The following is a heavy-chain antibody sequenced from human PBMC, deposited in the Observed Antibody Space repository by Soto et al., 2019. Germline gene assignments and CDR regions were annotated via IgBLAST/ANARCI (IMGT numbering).Heavy chain of an antibody. J-gene: IGHJ4*02. CDR2: IYHSGST. V-gene: IGHV4-38-2*01. CDR1: GYSISSGYY. Sequence: AVSGYSISSGYYWGWIRQPPGKGLEWIGSIYHSGSTYYNPSLKSRVTISVDTSKNQFSLKLSSVTAADTAVYYCAIRSGYSYGYFDYWGQGTLVTVSS. D-gene: IGHD5-18*01. CDR3: AIRSGYSYGYFDY.